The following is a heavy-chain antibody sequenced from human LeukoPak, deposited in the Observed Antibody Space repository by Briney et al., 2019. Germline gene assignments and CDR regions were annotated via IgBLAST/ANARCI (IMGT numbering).Heavy chain of an antibody. J-gene: IGHJ5*02. CDR3: ARHGRSGSYYKQRPFDP. Sequence: SETLSLTCTVAGGSISSYYRSWIRQPPGKGLEWIGYIYYSGSTNYNPSLKSRVTISVDTSRNQFSLKLSSVTAADTAVYYCARHGRSGSYYKQRPFDPWGQGTLVTVSS. CDR1: GGSISSYY. V-gene: IGHV4-59*08. D-gene: IGHD3-10*01. CDR2: IYYSGST.